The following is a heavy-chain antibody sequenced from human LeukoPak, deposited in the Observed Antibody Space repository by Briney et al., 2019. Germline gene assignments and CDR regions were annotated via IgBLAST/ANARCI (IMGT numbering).Heavy chain of an antibody. CDR1: GYSISSGYY. CDR3: AKDMYCGGDCLDS. D-gene: IGHD2-21*02. J-gene: IGHJ4*02. V-gene: IGHV4-38-2*02. Sequence: SETLSLTCTVSGYSISSGYYWGWIRQPPGKGLEWIGRMYHRGGPNYYNPSLKSRVTISVDMSKNQFSLKLSSVTAADTAVYYCAKDMYCGGDCLDSWGQGTLVTVSS. CDR2: MYHRGGPN.